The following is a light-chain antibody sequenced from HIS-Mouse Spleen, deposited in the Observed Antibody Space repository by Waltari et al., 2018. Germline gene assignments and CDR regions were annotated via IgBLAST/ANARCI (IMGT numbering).Light chain of an antibody. V-gene: IGLV2-11*01. CDR2: DVS. Sequence: QSALTQPRSVSGSPGQSVTISCTGTSSDVGGYNYVSVYQQHPGKAPKLMIYDVSKRPSGVPDRFSGSKSGNTASLTISGLQAEDEADYYCCSYAGSYTFPYVFGTGTKVTVL. CDR3: CSYAGSYTFPYV. CDR1: SSDVGGYNY. J-gene: IGLJ1*01.